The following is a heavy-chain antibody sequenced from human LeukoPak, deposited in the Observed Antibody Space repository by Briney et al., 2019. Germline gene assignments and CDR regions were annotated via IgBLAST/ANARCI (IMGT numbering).Heavy chain of an antibody. D-gene: IGHD2-2*01. V-gene: IGHV3-30*02. CDR2: IRYDGSNK. Sequence: GGSPRLSCAASGFTFSSYGMHWVRQAPGKGLEWVAFIRYDGSNKYYADSVKGRFTISRDNSKNTLYLQMNSLRAEGTAVYYCAKEIWVTSDYWGQGTLVTVSS. CDR3: AKEIWVTSDY. J-gene: IGHJ4*02. CDR1: GFTFSSYG.